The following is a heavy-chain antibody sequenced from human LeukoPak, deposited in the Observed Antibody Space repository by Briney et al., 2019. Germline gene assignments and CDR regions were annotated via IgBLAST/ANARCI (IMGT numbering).Heavy chain of an antibody. CDR1: GYTFTSYA. CDR2: INAGNGNT. J-gene: IGHJ3*02. CDR3: ARVEGYCSGGSCYLYAFDI. D-gene: IGHD2-15*01. V-gene: IGHV1-3*01. Sequence: GASVKVSCKASGYTFTSYAMHWVRQAPGQRLEWMGWINAGNGNTKHSQGFQGRVTITRDTSTSTAYMELRSLRSDDTAVYYCARVEGYCSGGSCYLYAFDIWGQGTMVTVSS.